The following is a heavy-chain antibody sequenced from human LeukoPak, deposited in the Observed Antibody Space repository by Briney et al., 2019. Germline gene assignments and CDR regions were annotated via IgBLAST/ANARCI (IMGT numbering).Heavy chain of an antibody. V-gene: IGHV3-23*01. Sequence: PGGSLRLSCAASGFTFRKHGMNWVRQAPGKGLEWVSGISPSGDITYYADSVKGRFTISRDNSKNTLYLQMNSLRAEDTAVYYCAKDGLEDGYNPILFDYWGQGTLVTVSS. D-gene: IGHD5-24*01. CDR2: ISPSGDIT. CDR3: AKDGLEDGYNPILFDY. CDR1: GFTFRKHG. J-gene: IGHJ4*02.